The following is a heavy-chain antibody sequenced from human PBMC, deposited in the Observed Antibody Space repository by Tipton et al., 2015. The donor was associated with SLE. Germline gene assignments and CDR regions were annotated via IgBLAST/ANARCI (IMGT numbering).Heavy chain of an antibody. CDR2: IYYSGST. J-gene: IGHJ2*01. Sequence: TLSLTCTVSGGSISSYFWSWIRQPPGKGLEWIGYIYYSGSTNYSPSLKSRVTISVDTSKNQFSLKLTSVTAADTAVYYCARDVVADWYFDLWGRGTLVTVSS. CDR1: GGSISSYF. D-gene: IGHD2-21*01. V-gene: IGHV4-59*01. CDR3: ARDVVADWYFDL.